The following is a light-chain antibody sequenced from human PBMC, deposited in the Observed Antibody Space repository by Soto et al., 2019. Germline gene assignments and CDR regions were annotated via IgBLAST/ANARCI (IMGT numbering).Light chain of an antibody. V-gene: IGKV3-11*01. CDR2: DAA. CDR1: QPINTY. Sequence: EVLLTQSPATLSFTPGESATLSCRASQPINTYLGWYHQQSGQYPRLLIYDAANRAADIPARFSSSGFGTDFTLTISSLKPEDFGTYYCHHRSNWPPQVTFGQGTKLEI. J-gene: IGKJ2*01. CDR3: HHRSNWPPQVT.